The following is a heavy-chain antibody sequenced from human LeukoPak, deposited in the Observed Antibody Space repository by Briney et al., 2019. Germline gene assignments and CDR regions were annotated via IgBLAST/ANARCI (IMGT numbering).Heavy chain of an antibody. D-gene: IGHD3-10*01. V-gene: IGHV3-30*18. CDR2: ISYAGRTK. CDR1: GFTFSDSG. Sequence: PGGSLRLSCAASGFTFSDSGIHWVRQAPGKGLEWVAVISYAGRTKHYADSVKGRFTISRDNSKNTLYLQMNRLTAEDTAMYYCAKDAQVRGVINGFDYWGQGTLVTVSS. J-gene: IGHJ4*02. CDR3: AKDAQVRGVINGFDY.